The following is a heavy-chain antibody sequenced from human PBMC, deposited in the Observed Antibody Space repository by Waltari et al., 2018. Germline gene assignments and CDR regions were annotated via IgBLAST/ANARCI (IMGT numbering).Heavy chain of an antibody. CDR1: GFTVSSNS. Sequence: EVQLVETGGGLIQPGGSLRLSCSASGFTVSSNSMSWVRRAPGKGLEWVAVIFMGCRKYSADSVKGRFTSSRDNSKNTLYLQMNSLRAEDTAVYYCARMGADFWSGYINNWFDPWGQGTLVTVSS. V-gene: IGHV3-53*02. CDR3: ARMGADFWSGYINNWFDP. D-gene: IGHD3-3*01. CDR2: IFMGCRK. J-gene: IGHJ5*02.